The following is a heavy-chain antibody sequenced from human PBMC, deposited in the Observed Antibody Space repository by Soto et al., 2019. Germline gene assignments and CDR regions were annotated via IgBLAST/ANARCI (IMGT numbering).Heavy chain of an antibody. J-gene: IGHJ3*02. CDR1: GGSISSYY. Sequence: ASDTLSLTCTVSGGSISSYYWSWIRQPAGKGLEWIGRIYTSGSTNYNPSLKSRVTMSVDTSKNQFSLKLSSVTAADTAVYYCATYSGSARRDAFDIWGQGTMVTVSS. D-gene: IGHD3-10*01. CDR3: ATYSGSARRDAFDI. V-gene: IGHV4-4*07. CDR2: IYTSGST.